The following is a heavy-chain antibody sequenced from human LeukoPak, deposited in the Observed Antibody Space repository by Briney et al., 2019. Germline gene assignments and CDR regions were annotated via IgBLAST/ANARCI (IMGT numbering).Heavy chain of an antibody. V-gene: IGHV1-18*01. CDR1: GYTFTSYG. CDR3: ARAHRGPRYQLLLRFDP. D-gene: IGHD2-2*01. CDR2: ISAYNGNT. Sequence: ASVKVSCKASGYTFTSYGISWVRQAPGQGLEWMGWISAYNGNTNYAQKLQGRVTMTTDTSTSTAYMELRSLRSDDTAVYYCARAHRGPRYQLLLRFDPWGQGTLVTVSS. J-gene: IGHJ5*02.